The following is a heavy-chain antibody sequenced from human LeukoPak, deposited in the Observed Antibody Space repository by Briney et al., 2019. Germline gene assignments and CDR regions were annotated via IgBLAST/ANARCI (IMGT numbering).Heavy chain of an antibody. CDR3: ARSVDLAGLFDAFDI. CDR2: MNPNSGNT. V-gene: IGHV1-8*03. J-gene: IGHJ3*02. CDR1: GYTFTSYD. D-gene: IGHD5/OR15-5a*01. Sequence: ASVKVSCKASGYTFTSYDINWVRQATGQGLEWMGWMNPNSGNTGYAQKFQGRVTITRNTSISTAYMELSSLRSEDTAVYYCARSVDLAGLFDAFDIWGQGTMVTVSS.